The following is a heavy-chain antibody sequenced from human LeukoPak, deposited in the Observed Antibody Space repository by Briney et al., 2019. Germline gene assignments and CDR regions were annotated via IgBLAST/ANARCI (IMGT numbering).Heavy chain of an antibody. V-gene: IGHV4-39*01. J-gene: IGHJ4*02. CDR1: GVSISSSSHY. D-gene: IGHD5-12*01. CDR3: ARSRGVATPVDS. Sequence: SETLSLTCTVSGVSISSSSHYWGWIRQPPGKGLEWIGSIYYSGGTYYNPSLKSRVTISVDTSKNQFSLKVSSVTAADTAVYYCARSRGVATPVDSWGQGTLVTVSS. CDR2: IYYSGGT.